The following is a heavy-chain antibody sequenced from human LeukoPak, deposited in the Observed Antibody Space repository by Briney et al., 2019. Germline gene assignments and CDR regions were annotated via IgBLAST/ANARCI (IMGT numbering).Heavy chain of an antibody. J-gene: IGHJ4*02. Sequence: GGSLRLSCAASGFTFSSHDMHWVRQTTGKGLEWVPGIGTAGDPYYLDSVKGRFTISRENAKNSLYLQMNSLRAEDTAVYYCARSMVAATLDYWGQGTLVTVSS. CDR3: ARSMVAATLDY. CDR2: IGTAGDP. CDR1: GFTFSSHD. V-gene: IGHV3-13*05. D-gene: IGHD2-15*01.